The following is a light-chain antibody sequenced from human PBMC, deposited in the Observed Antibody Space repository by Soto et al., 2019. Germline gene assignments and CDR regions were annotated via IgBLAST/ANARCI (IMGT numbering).Light chain of an antibody. CDR3: QQYNSYSWK. J-gene: IGKJ1*01. V-gene: IGKV1-5*03. CDR2: KAS. Sequence: GDRVTITCRASQSISSWLAWYQQKPGKAPKLLIYKASSLESGVPSRFSGSGSGTEFTLTISSLQPDDFATYYCQQYNSYSWKFGQGTKVDIK. CDR1: QSISSW.